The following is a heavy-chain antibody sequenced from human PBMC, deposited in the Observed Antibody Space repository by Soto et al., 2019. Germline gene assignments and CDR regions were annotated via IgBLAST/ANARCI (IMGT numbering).Heavy chain of an antibody. D-gene: IGHD3-16*01. CDR3: STEHTRFMAH. Sequence: EAQLVESGGGLVTPGESLRLSCVASGFTFSNAWMSWVRLAPGKGLEWIGRITSKSAGETTAYAAPVTGRFTVSRDDLKNTLYPQLNSLKTEDTGIYYCSTEHTRFMAHWGQGTLVTVSS. CDR2: ITSKSAGETT. J-gene: IGHJ4*02. V-gene: IGHV3-15*01. CDR1: GFTFSNAW.